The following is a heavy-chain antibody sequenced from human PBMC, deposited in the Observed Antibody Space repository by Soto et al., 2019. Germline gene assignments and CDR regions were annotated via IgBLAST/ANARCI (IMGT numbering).Heavy chain of an antibody. D-gene: IGHD2-21*02. V-gene: IGHV2-5*02. Sequence: SGPPLVNPTQTLTLTCTFSGFSLSTSGVGVGWIRQPPGKALKWLALIYWDDDKRYSPSLRSRLTINKDTSKNQVVLTMTNMDPVDTATYYCIQSRCGGDCLQSYASHYYYGMDVWGQGTTVTVSS. CDR1: GFSLSTSGVG. CDR2: IYWDDDK. CDR3: IQSRCGGDCLQSYASHYYYGMDV. J-gene: IGHJ6*02.